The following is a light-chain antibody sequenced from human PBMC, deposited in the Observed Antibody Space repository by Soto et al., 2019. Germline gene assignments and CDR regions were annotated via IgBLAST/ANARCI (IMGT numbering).Light chain of an antibody. Sequence: DIQMTQSPSSLSASVGDRVTITCQASQDITNSLNWYQQKPGKAPKLLIYDASNLETGVPSRFSGSGSGTDFTFTIRSLQPEDIATYYCQQYNNLPRTFGQGTEVEIK. V-gene: IGKV1-33*01. J-gene: IGKJ1*01. CDR1: QDITNS. CDR2: DAS. CDR3: QQYNNLPRT.